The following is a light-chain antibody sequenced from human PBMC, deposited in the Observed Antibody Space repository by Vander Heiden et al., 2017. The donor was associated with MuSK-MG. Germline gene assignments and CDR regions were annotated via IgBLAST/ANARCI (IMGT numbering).Light chain of an antibody. CDR1: HNINRY. J-gene: IGKJ1*01. CDR2: AAS. CDR3: QQSYSIAWA. Sequence: DIQITQSPSSLSAFVGDRVTITCRASHNINRYVNWYQQKPGKAPKILIYAASSLQSGVPSRFSGSGSGTDFTLTISSLQPEDFAIYYCQQSYSIAWAFGQGTKVEIK. V-gene: IGKV1-39*01.